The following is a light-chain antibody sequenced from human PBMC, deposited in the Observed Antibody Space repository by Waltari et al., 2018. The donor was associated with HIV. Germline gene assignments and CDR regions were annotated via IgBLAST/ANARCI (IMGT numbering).Light chain of an antibody. J-gene: IGLJ3*02. CDR2: EVS. V-gene: IGLV2-14*01. CDR1: SSDVGGYYY. CDR3: SSYTSSRTWV. Sequence: QSALTQPPSVSGSPGQSITISCTGTSSDVGGYYYLSWYQQHPGKAPKLMIYEVSKRPSGVSNRCSGSKSGNTASLTISGLQAEDEADYYCSSYTSSRTWVFGGGTKLTVL.